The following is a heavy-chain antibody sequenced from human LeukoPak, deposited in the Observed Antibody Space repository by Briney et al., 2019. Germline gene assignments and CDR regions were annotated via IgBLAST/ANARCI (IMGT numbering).Heavy chain of an antibody. CDR3: AQWSRYFDY. V-gene: IGHV3-23*01. D-gene: IGHD1-26*01. CDR1: GFIFSSYG. J-gene: IGHJ4*02. Sequence: PGGSLRLSCAASGFIFSSYGMSWVRQAPGKGLEWVSAISGSGGSTYYADSVKGRFTISRDNSKNTLYLQMNSLRAEDTALYFCAQWSRYFDYWGQGTLVTVSS. CDR2: ISGSGGST.